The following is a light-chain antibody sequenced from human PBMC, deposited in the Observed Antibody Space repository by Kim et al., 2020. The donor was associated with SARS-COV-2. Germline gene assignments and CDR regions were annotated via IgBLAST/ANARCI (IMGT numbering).Light chain of an antibody. V-gene: IGKV3-15*01. J-gene: IGKJ1*01. CDR3: QQYNNWPRT. Sequence: EIVMTQSPATLSVSPGERATLSCRASQSVRSNLAWYQQKPGQAPRLLINGASTRATGIPARFSGSGSGTEFTLTISSLQSEDFAVYYCQQYNNWPRTFGQETKVDIK. CDR2: GAS. CDR1: QSVRSN.